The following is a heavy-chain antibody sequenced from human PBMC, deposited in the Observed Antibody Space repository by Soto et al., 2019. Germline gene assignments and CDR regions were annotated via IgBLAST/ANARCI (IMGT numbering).Heavy chain of an antibody. D-gene: IGHD4-17*01. V-gene: IGHV1-69*01. J-gene: IGHJ6*02. CDR3: ARGGDGDSLWRYYYGMDV. Sequence: QVQLVQSGAEVKKPGSSVKVSCKASGGTFSSYAISWVRQAPGQGLEWMGGIIPIFGTANYAQKFQGRVTITADESTSTAYMGLSSLRSEDTAVYYCARGGDGDSLWRYYYGMDVWGQGTTVIVSS. CDR2: IIPIFGTA. CDR1: GGTFSSYA.